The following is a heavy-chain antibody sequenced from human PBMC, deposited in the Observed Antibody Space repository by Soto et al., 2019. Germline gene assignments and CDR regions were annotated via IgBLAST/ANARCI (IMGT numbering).Heavy chain of an antibody. CDR3: AKEGEHSSGWANFDY. CDR2: INSDGSST. Sequence: HPGGSLILSCAASGFTFSSYWMHWVRQAPGKGLAWVSRINSDGSSTYYADSVKGRFTISRDNSKNTLYLQMNSLRAEDTAVYYCAKEGEHSSGWANFDYWGQGTLVTVSS. D-gene: IGHD6-19*01. V-gene: IGHV3-74*01. CDR1: GFTFSSYW. J-gene: IGHJ4*02.